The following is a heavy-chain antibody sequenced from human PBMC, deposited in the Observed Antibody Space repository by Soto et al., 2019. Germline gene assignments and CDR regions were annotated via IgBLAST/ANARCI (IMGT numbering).Heavy chain of an antibody. J-gene: IGHJ3*02. D-gene: IGHD3-10*01. CDR1: GYTFTSYG. CDR2: ISAYNGNT. CDR3: ATSGALRDAFDI. Sequence: ASVKVSCKASGYTFTSYGISWVRQAPGQGLEWMGWISAYNGNTNYAQKLQGRVTMTEDTSTDTAYMELSSLRSEDTAVYYCATSGALRDAFDIWGQGTMVTVSS. V-gene: IGHV1-18*01.